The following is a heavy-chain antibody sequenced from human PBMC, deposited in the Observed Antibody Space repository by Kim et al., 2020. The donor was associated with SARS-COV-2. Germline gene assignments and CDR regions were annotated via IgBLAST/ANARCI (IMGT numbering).Heavy chain of an antibody. Sequence: RDSACCQGQVTIAADKSISTAYLQWSSLKASDTAMYYCARVIAAGDAFDIWGQGTMVTVSS. D-gene: IGHD6-13*01. CDR3: ARVIAAGDAFDI. V-gene: IGHV5-51*01. J-gene: IGHJ3*02.